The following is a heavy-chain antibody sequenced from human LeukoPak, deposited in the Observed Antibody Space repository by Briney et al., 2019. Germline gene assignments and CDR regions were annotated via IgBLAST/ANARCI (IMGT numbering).Heavy chain of an antibody. Sequence: GGSLRLSCAASGFTFSNAWMSWVRQAPGKELEWVGRFRSKTDGGTIDYAAPVKGRFTISRDDSRNTLYPQMNSLKTEDTAVYYCTTVIMGAPKDDYWGQGTLVTVSS. CDR1: GFTFSNAW. D-gene: IGHD1-26*01. CDR3: TTVIMGAPKDDY. CDR2: FRSKTDGGTI. V-gene: IGHV3-15*05. J-gene: IGHJ4*02.